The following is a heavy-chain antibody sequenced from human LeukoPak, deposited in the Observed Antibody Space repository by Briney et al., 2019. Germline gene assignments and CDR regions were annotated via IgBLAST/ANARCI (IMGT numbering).Heavy chain of an antibody. CDR2: VDDSGST. J-gene: IGHJ4*02. V-gene: IGHV4-59*01. CDR3: ARGLSRARRDSDY. CDR1: TDSMNNFF. Sequence: SETLSLTCSVSTDSMNNFFWSWVRQPPGKGLEWIGYVDDSGSTSYNPSLKSRVTISIDTSKNQFSLRLTSVAAADTAIYFCARGLSRARRDSDYWGQGTLVTVSS.